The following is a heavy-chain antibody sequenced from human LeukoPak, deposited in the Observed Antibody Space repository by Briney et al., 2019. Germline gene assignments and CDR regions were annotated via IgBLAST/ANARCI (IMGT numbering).Heavy chain of an antibody. CDR1: GDSISNINYY. D-gene: IGHD6-6*01. CDR2: LSHIGST. J-gene: IGHJ4*02. Sequence: SETLSLTCIVSGDSISNINYYWAWIRQPPGKGPEWIGDLSHIGSTYSNPSLKSRVTISIDTSKNQFSLKLNSVTAADTAVYYCARRGRHSSNSFDYWGQGTLVTVSS. CDR3: ARRGRHSSNSFDY. V-gene: IGHV4-39*01.